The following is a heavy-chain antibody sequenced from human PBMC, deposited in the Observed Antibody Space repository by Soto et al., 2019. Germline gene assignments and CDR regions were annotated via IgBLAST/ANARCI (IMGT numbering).Heavy chain of an antibody. CDR3: ERELVVTAILGWFDP. Sequence: QVQLVQSGAEVKKPGSSVKVSCKASGGTFSSYAISWVRQAPGQGLEWMGGIIPIFGTANYAQKFQGRVTITADESTRTAYMELTSLRSEDTAVYYCERELVVTAILGWFDPWGQGPLVTVSS. D-gene: IGHD2-21*02. J-gene: IGHJ5*02. V-gene: IGHV1-69*12. CDR1: GGTFSSYA. CDR2: IIPIFGTA.